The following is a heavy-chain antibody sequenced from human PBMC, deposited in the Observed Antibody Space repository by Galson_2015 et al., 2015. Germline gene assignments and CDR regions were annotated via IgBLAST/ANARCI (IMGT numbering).Heavy chain of an antibody. CDR1: GFTFSSYA. Sequence: SLRLSCAASGFTFSSYAMSWVRQAPGKGLAWASGIRGSGGRTYYADSVKGRITISRANSKNTLTPQMNSLRAEDTAVYYCARSNAYGSNGNWFYPWGQGTLVTVSS. CDR3: ARSNAYGSNGNWFYP. J-gene: IGHJ5*02. D-gene: IGHD3-10*01. V-gene: IGHV3-23*01. CDR2: IRGSGGRT.